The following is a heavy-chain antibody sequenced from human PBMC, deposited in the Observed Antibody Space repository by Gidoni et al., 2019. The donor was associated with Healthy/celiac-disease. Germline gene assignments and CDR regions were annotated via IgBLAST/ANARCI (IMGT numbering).Heavy chain of an antibody. CDR1: GFTLSDYY. CDR2: ISSSSSYT. Sequence: QVQLVESGGGLVKHGGSLRLSCAASGFTLSDYYMSWIRQAPGKGLEWVSYISSSSSYTNYADSVKGRFTISRDNAKNSLYLQMNSLRAEDTAVYYCSRGSYGGNSDAFDIWGQGTMVTVSS. J-gene: IGHJ3*02. D-gene: IGHD4-17*01. V-gene: IGHV3-11*05. CDR3: SRGSYGGNSDAFDI.